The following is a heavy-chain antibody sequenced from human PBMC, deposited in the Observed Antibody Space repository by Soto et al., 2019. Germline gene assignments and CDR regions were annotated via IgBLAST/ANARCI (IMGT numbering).Heavy chain of an antibody. V-gene: IGHV3-30*18. CDR2: ISYDGSNK. Sequence: QVQLVESGGGVVQPGRSLRLSCAASGFTFSSYGMHGVRQAPGKGLAWVAVISYDGSNKYYADSVKGRFTISRDNSKNTLYLQMNSLRAEDTAVYYCAKEAYSGSYLDYWGQGTLVTVSS. CDR3: AKEAYSGSYLDY. CDR1: GFTFSSYG. J-gene: IGHJ4*02. D-gene: IGHD1-26*01.